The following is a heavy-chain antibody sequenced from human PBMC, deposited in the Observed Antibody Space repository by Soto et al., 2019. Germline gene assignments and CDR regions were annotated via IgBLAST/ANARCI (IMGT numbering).Heavy chain of an antibody. Sequence: SETLSLTCAVYGGSFSGYYWSWIRQPPGKGLEWIGEINHSGSTNYNPSLKSRVTISVDTSKNQFSLKLSSVTAADTAVYYCARNIAARYYYGSGSYYYWGQGTLVTVSS. V-gene: IGHV4-34*01. CDR1: GGSFSGYY. J-gene: IGHJ4*02. CDR2: INHSGST. D-gene: IGHD3-10*01. CDR3: ARNIAARYYYGSGSYYY.